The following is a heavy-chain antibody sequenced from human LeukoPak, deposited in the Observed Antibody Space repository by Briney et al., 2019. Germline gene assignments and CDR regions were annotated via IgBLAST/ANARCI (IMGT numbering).Heavy chain of an antibody. CDR3: ARDPAYDSSGYFPYYYYYGMDV. V-gene: IGHV3-7*01. CDR2: IKQDGSEK. Sequence: GGSLRLSCAASGFTFSSYWVSWVRQAPGKGLEWVANIKQDGSEKYYVDSVKGRFTISRDNAKNSLYLQMNSLRAEDTAVYYCARDPAYDSSGYFPYYYYYGMDVWGQGTTVTVSS. J-gene: IGHJ6*02. CDR1: GFTFSSYW. D-gene: IGHD3-22*01.